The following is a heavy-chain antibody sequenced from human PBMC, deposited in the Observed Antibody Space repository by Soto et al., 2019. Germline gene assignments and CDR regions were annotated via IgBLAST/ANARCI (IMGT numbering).Heavy chain of an antibody. J-gene: IGHJ4*02. Sequence: EVQLVESGGGLGKPGGSLRLSCAASGFTFSSYTMNWVRQAPGKGLEWVSSISRSSSYIYFADSVKGRFTISRDNAKNSLYLQMNSLRAEDTAVYYCGAATGAYWGQGTLVTVCS. CDR3: GAATGAY. V-gene: IGHV3-21*01. D-gene: IGHD2-15*01. CDR2: ISRSSSYI. CDR1: GFTFSSYT.